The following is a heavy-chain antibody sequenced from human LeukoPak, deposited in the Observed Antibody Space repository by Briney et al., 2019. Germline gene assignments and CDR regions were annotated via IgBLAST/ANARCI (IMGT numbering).Heavy chain of an antibody. CDR1: VFTFSSYA. Sequence: GGSLRLSCAASVFTFSSYAMHWVRQATGKGLVWVAVILYDGSNKYYAESVKGRFTISRDNSKNTLYLQMNSLRAEDTAVYYCAEGIAVGNSVDYWGQGTLVTVSS. CDR3: AEGIAVGNSVDY. CDR2: ILYDGSNK. J-gene: IGHJ4*02. V-gene: IGHV3-30*01. D-gene: IGHD6-19*01.